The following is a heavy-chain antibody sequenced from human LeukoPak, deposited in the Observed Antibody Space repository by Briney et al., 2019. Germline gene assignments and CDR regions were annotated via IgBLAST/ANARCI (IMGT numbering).Heavy chain of an antibody. CDR3: ARGHGLNYFDY. CDR1: GFTFSDYY. J-gene: IGHJ4*02. Sequence: GGSLRLSCAATGFTFSDYYMSWIRQARGKGVEWVSYISSSGSTIYYADSVKGRFTISRDNAKNSLYLQMNSLRAEDTAVYYCARGHGLNYFDYWGQGTLVTVSS. V-gene: IGHV3-11*01. CDR2: ISSSGSTI.